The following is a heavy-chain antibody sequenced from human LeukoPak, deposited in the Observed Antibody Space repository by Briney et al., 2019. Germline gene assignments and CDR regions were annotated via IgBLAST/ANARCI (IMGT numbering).Heavy chain of an antibody. D-gene: IGHD2-2*01. V-gene: IGHV3-30-3*01. CDR2: ISYDGSNK. Sequence: GGSLRLSCAASGFTFSSYAMHWVRQAPGKGLEWVAVISYDGSNKHYADSVKGRFTISRDNSKNTLYLQMNSLRAEDTAVYYCARGPYCSSTSCPPRFDPWGQGTLVTVSS. CDR3: ARGPYCSSTSCPPRFDP. CDR1: GFTFSSYA. J-gene: IGHJ5*02.